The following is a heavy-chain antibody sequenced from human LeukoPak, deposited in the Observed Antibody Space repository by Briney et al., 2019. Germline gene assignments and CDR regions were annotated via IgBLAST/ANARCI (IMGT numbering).Heavy chain of an antibody. Sequence: SETLSLTCTVSGGSISSSSYYWGWIRQPPGKGLEWIGRIYYSGSTYYNPSLKSRVTISVDTSKNQFSLKLSSVTAADTAVYYCATERSASKLRAVDRSRGSTAVDYWGQGTLVTVSS. D-gene: IGHD1-1*01. J-gene: IGHJ4*02. CDR3: ATERSASKLRAVDRSRGSTAVDY. V-gene: IGHV4-39*07. CDR1: GGSISSSSYY. CDR2: IYYSGST.